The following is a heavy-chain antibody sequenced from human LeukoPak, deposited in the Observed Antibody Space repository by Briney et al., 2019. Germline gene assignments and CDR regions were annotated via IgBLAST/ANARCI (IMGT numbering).Heavy chain of an antibody. J-gene: IGHJ4*02. D-gene: IGHD4-23*01. CDR2: TKQDGSEK. CDR1: GFVFSSNW. Sequence: GGSLRLSCAASGFVFSSNWMTWVRQAPGKGLEWVANTKQDGSEKYYVDSVKGRFTISRDNAKNSLYLQMNSLRAEDTAVYYCARGLRWVDYWGQGTLVTVSS. CDR3: ARGLRWVDY. V-gene: IGHV3-7*04.